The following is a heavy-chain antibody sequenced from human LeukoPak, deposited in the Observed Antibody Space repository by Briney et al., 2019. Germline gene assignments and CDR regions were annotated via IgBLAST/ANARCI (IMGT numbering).Heavy chain of an antibody. D-gene: IGHD5-12*01. CDR1: GFNFRTYG. Sequence: PGKSLRLSCAASGFNFRTYGVHWVRQAPGKGLEWVSVIYSGGSTYYADSVKGRFTISRDNSKNTLYLQMNSLRAEDTAVYYCARDLGGYNAFDIWGQGTMVTVSS. CDR3: ARDLGGYNAFDI. CDR2: IYSGGST. V-gene: IGHV3-66*01. J-gene: IGHJ3*02.